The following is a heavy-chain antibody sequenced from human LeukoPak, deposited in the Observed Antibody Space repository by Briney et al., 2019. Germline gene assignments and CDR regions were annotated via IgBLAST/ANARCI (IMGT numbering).Heavy chain of an antibody. CDR3: AKYPPPYEGYFDWLLHLPLDY. CDR2: ISSSGGST. V-gene: IGHV3-23*01. D-gene: IGHD3-9*01. CDR1: GFTFSSYG. J-gene: IGHJ4*02. Sequence: GGSLRLSCAASGFTFSSYGMSWVRQAPGKGLEWVSTISSSGGSTYYADSVKGRFTISRDNSKNTLYLQMNSLRAEDTAVYYCAKYPPPYEGYFDWLLHLPLDYWGQGTLVTVSS.